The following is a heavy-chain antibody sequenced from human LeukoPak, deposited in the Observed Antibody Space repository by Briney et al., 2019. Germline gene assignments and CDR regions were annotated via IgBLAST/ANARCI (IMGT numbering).Heavy chain of an antibody. V-gene: IGHV1-69*13. CDR1: GGAFSSYA. CDR3: ARVGGIIYSNFDY. Sequence: GASVKVSCKASGGAFSSYAISWVRQAPGQGLEWMGGIIPIFGTANYAQKFQGRVTITADESTSTAYMELSSLRSEDTAVYYCARVGGIIYSNFDYWGQGTLVTVSS. J-gene: IGHJ4*02. D-gene: IGHD4-11*01. CDR2: IIPIFGTA.